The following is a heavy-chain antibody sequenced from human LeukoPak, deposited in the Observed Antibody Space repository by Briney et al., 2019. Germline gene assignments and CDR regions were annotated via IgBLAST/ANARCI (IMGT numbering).Heavy chain of an antibody. Sequence: PSETLSLTCTVSGGSISSYYWSWIRQPAGEGLEWIGRLHTSGSTNYNPSLKSRVTMSVDTSKNQFSLKLSSVTAADTAVYYCARTTMVRGTYYMDVWGKGTTVTISS. D-gene: IGHD3-10*01. CDR3: ARTTMVRGTYYMDV. CDR2: LHTSGST. J-gene: IGHJ6*03. CDR1: GGSISSYY. V-gene: IGHV4-4*07.